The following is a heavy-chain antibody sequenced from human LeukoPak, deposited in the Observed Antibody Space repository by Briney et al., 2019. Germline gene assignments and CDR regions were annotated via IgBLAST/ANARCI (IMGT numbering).Heavy chain of an antibody. J-gene: IGHJ4*02. Sequence: ASVKVSCKASGGTFSSYAISWVRQAPGQGLEWMGGIIPIFGTANYAQKFQGRVTITMDESTSTAYMELSSLRSEDTAVYYCARERIPGYSSGWYYWGQGTLVTVSS. D-gene: IGHD6-19*01. CDR2: IIPIFGTA. CDR3: ARERIPGYSSGWYY. V-gene: IGHV1-69*05. CDR1: GGTFSSYA.